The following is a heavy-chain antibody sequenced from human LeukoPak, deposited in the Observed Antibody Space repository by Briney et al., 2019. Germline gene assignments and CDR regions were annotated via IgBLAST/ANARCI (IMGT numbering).Heavy chain of an antibody. CDR1: GGTISSYY. CDR3: ARTTGDRGGAFDI. J-gene: IGHJ3*02. Sequence: KPSETLSLTCTVSGGTISSYYWSWIRQPPGKGLEWIGYINYSGSTNYNPSLKSRVTISVDTSKNQFSLKLSSVTAADTAVYYCARTTGDRGGAFDIWGQGTMVTVSS. CDR2: INYSGST. D-gene: IGHD7-27*01. V-gene: IGHV4-59*08.